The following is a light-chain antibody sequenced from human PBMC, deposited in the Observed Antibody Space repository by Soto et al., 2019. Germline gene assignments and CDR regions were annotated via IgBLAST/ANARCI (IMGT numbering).Light chain of an antibody. V-gene: IGKV1-39*01. CDR1: QTISTY. Sequence: DIQMTQSPSPLSASVGVRVTITCRASQTISTYLNWYQQKPGKAPKLLIYGAASLQSGVPSRFSSSGSGTDVTLTISSLQPEDFGTYYCQQSFSTPRRFGQGTKVDLK. J-gene: IGKJ1*01. CDR3: QQSFSTPRR. CDR2: GAA.